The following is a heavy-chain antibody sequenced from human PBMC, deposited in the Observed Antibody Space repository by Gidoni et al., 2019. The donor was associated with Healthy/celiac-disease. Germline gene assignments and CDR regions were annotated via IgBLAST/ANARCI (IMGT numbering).Heavy chain of an antibody. J-gene: IGHJ6*02. CDR2: IYYSGST. D-gene: IGHD3-9*01. CDR3: ARDRHNYEILTGYYPRGGMDV. V-gene: IGHV4-59*01. CDR1: GGSISSYY. Sequence: HVLLQDSGPGLVQPSETLSLTCTVSGGSISSYYWSWIRQPPGKGLELIGYIYYSGSTNYNPSLKSRVNIAVDTSKNQFSMKLSSVTAADTAVYYCARDRHNYEILTGYYPRGGMDVWGQGTTVTVSS.